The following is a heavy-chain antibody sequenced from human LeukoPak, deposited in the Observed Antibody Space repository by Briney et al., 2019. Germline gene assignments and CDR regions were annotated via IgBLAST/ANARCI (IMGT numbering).Heavy chain of an antibody. V-gene: IGHV4-30-4*01. CDR1: GGSISSGDYY. CDR3: AREHSSSWYHLGVPRLGNWFDP. CDR2: IYYSGST. Sequence: PSETLSLTCTVSGGSISSGDYYWSWIRQPPGKGLEWIGYIYYSGSTYYNPSLKSRVTISVDTSKNQFSLKLSSVTAADTAVYYCAREHSSSWYHLGVPRLGNWFDPWGQGTLVTVSS. D-gene: IGHD6-13*01. J-gene: IGHJ5*02.